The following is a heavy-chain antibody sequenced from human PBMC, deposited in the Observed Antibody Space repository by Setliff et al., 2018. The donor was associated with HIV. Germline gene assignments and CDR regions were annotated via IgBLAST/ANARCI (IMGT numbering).Heavy chain of an antibody. CDR1: GLTFNNHP. J-gene: IGHJ4*02. CDR2: IGMSGITT. D-gene: IGHD2-2*01. Sequence: PGGSLSLSCAASGLTFNNHPMSWVRQAPGKGLEWVSAIGMSGITTYYGGSVKGRFTISRDNSRNTLYLQMNGLRAEDTAVYYCATYAYGSGRLDYWGKGTLVTVSS. V-gene: IGHV3-23*01. CDR3: ATYAYGSGRLDY.